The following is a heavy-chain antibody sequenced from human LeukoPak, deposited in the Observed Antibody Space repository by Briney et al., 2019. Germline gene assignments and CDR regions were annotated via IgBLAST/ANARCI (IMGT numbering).Heavy chain of an antibody. Sequence: ASVKVSCKASGYTFTSYGISWVRQAPGQGLEWMGWISAYNGNKNYAQKLQGRVTMTTDTSTSTAYMELRSLRSDDTAVYYCARDRYCSSTSCYASGDYWGQGTLVTVSS. V-gene: IGHV1-18*01. CDR3: ARDRYCSSTSCYASGDY. CDR1: GYTFTSYG. J-gene: IGHJ4*02. D-gene: IGHD2-2*01. CDR2: ISAYNGNK.